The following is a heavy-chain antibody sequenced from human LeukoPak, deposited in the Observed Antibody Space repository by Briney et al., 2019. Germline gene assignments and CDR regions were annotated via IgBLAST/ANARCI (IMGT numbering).Heavy chain of an antibody. CDR1: GGTFSSYA. J-gene: IGHJ4*02. CDR2: IIPIFGTA. Sequence: ASVKVSCKASGGTFSSYAISWVRQAPGQGLEWMGWIIPIFGTANYAQKFQGRVTITADESTSTAYMELSSLRSEDTAVYYCARGGSSSWYEGYFDYWGQGTLVTVSS. CDR3: ARGGSSSWYEGYFDY. V-gene: IGHV1-69*13. D-gene: IGHD6-13*01.